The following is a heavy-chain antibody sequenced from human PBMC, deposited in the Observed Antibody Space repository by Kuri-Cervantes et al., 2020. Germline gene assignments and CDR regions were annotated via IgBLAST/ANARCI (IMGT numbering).Heavy chain of an antibody. Sequence: ASVKVSCKASGYTFTGYYMHWVRQAPGQGLEWMGWINPNSGGTNCAQKFQGWVTMTRDTSISTAYMELSRLRSDDTAVYYCARGVNYGDYLKWFDPWGQGTLVTVSS. V-gene: IGHV1-2*04. CDR3: ARGVNYGDYLKWFDP. CDR2: INPNSGGT. D-gene: IGHD4-17*01. J-gene: IGHJ5*02. CDR1: GYTFTGYY.